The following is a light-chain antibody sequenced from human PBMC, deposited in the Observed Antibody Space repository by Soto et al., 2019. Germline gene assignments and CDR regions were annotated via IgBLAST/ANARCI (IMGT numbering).Light chain of an antibody. CDR1: SSNIGSNY. J-gene: IGLJ3*02. CDR2: GNN. V-gene: IGLV1-51*02. Sequence: QSVLTQPPSVSAAPGQKVTIPCSGTSSNIGSNYVSWYQELPGTAPKLLIYGNNKRPSGIPDRFSGSKSGTSATLDITGLLTGDEADYFCGTWDSSLIAGVFGGGTKLTVL. CDR3: GTWDSSLIAGV.